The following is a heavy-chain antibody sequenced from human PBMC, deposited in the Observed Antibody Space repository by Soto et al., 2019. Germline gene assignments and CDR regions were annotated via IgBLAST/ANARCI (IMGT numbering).Heavy chain of an antibody. D-gene: IGHD1-1*01. J-gene: IGHJ5*02. V-gene: IGHV4-61*02. CDR2: IYATGTT. Sequence: PSETLSLTCTVSGGSISSGDYYWSWIRKSAGKGLEWIGRIYATGTTDYNPSLQSRVMMSVDASKKKFSLKLRSVTAAETAVHYCVSDGTKNLREWFDPWGKG. CDR1: GGSISSGDYY. CDR3: VSDGTKNLREWFDP.